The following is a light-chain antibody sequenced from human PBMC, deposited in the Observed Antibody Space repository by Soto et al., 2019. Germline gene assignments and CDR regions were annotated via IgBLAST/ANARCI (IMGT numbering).Light chain of an antibody. Sequence: EVVLTQSPGTLSLSPGEITTLSCRASQRISSSYLAWYQQKPGQAPRLLIYAASSRATAIPDRFSGSGSGTDFTLTISRLESEDFAVYYCQQYGSSRWTFGQGTKVEIK. CDR1: QRISSSY. V-gene: IGKV3-20*01. J-gene: IGKJ1*01. CDR3: QQYGSSRWT. CDR2: AAS.